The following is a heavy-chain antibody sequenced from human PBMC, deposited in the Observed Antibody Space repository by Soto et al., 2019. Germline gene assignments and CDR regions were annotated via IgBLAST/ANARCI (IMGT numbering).Heavy chain of an antibody. J-gene: IGHJ5*02. Sequence: PGGSLRLSCEASGFTFSSYAMHWVRQAPGKGLDWVASISDDGSNKYYADSVKGRFTISRDNSKNTLYLQMNSLRPDDTAVYYCPREGHGDWFDPWGQGTLVTVSS. CDR3: PREGHGDWFDP. CDR1: GFTFSSYA. CDR2: ISDDGSNK. V-gene: IGHV3-30-3*01. D-gene: IGHD3-10*01.